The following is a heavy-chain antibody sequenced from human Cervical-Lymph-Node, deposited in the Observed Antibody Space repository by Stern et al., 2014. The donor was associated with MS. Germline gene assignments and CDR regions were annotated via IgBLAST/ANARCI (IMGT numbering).Heavy chain of an antibody. J-gene: IGHJ4*02. Sequence: VQLVESGGGVVQPGRSLRLSCAASGFIFSNYAMHWVRQAPGKGLDWVAFVSNEGSKQFYADSVKGSFTISRDNANNTLYLQMNSLRPEDTAVYYCGRDTCRGGGCYFRYWGQGILITVSS. CDR1: GFIFSNYA. V-gene: IGHV3-30-3*01. CDR2: VSNEGSKQ. D-gene: IGHD2-15*01. CDR3: GRDTCRGGGCYFRY.